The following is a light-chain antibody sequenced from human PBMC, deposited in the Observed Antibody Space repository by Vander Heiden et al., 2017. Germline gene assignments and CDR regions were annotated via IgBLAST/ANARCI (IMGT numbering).Light chain of an antibody. V-gene: IGLV3-21*02. CDR2: DDS. Sequence: SYVLTQPPSASVAPGPTASITCGGSNIGGKSVHWYQQKPGQAPVVVVYDDSDRPSGIPERFSGSNSGNTATLTIGRVEAGDEADYYCQVWDSSSDHVVFGGGTKLTVL. J-gene: IGLJ2*01. CDR1: NIGGKS. CDR3: QVWDSSSDHVV.